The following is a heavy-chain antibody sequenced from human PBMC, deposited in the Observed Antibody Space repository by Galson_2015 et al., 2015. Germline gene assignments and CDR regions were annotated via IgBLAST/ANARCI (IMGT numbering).Heavy chain of an antibody. J-gene: IGHJ5*02. CDR2: IITYNGDT. D-gene: IGHD4-17*01. V-gene: IGHV1-18*01. CDR3: AVNSRGYGDYWYKWFDP. Sequence: QSGAEVKKPGASVKVSCTISGSTFPRYGITWVRQAPGQGLEWLGWIITYNGDTNYAQKVQGGVSMTTDTSTSTAYMELRSLRSDDTAVYYCAVNSRGYGDYWYKWFDPWGQGTLVTVSS. CDR1: GSTFPRYG.